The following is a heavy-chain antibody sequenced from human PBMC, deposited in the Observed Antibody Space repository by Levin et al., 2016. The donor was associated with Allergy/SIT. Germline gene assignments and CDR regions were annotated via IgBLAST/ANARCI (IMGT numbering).Heavy chain of an antibody. V-gene: IGHV3-53*01. CDR2: IKSDGNT. Sequence: GESLKISCAASGFTLSDHHVDWVRQAPGKGLEWVSVIKSDGNTFYANSVKGRFTISRDDSKNTLYLQMNSLRVEDATIYYCAKDVTGVTGGDYWGQGTQVTVSS. J-gene: IGHJ4*02. CDR3: AKDVTGVTGGDY. CDR1: GFTLSDHH. D-gene: IGHD2-21*02.